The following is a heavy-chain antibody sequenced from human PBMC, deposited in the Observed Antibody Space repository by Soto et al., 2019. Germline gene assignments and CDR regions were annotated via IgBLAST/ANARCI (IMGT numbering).Heavy chain of an antibody. J-gene: IGHJ5*02. Sequence: QVQLVQSGAEVKKPGASVKVSCKASGYTFTSYDINWVRQATGQGLEWMGWMNPNSGNTGYAQKFQGRVTMTRNTSISTAYMELCSLRSEDTAMYYCARGITIFGVVDPGGQGTLVTVSS. CDR1: GYTFTSYD. CDR3: ARGITIFGVVDP. D-gene: IGHD3-3*01. CDR2: MNPNSGNT. V-gene: IGHV1-8*01.